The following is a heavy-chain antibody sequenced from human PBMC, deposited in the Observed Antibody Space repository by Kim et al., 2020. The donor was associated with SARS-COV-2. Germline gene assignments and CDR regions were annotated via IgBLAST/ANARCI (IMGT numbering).Heavy chain of an antibody. J-gene: IGHJ6*02. Sequence: SETLSRTCTVSGDSMSAYYWSWIRQPPGKGLEWIGYISYSGSTNYNPSLKSRVTISVDTSNNQFSLKLSSVTAADTAVYYCARGNLSPAYYYYGMDVWGQGATVTVSS. CDR3: ARGNLSPAYYYYGMDV. V-gene: IGHV4-59*13. CDR2: ISYSGST. D-gene: IGHD2-2*01. CDR1: GDSMSAYY.